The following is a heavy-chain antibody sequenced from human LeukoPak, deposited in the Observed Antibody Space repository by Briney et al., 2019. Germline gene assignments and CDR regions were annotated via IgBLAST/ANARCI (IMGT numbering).Heavy chain of an antibody. CDR1: GYTLTELS. J-gene: IGHJ4*02. CDR2: FDPEDGET. V-gene: IGHV1-24*01. Sequence: ASVKVSCKVSGYTLTELSMHWVRQAPGKGLEWMGGFDPEDGETIYAQKFQGRVTMTEDTSTDTAYMELSSLRSEDTAVYYCASGRERGNRLRVSNDYWGQGTLVTVSS. D-gene: IGHD4-11*01. CDR3: ASGRERGNRLRVSNDY.